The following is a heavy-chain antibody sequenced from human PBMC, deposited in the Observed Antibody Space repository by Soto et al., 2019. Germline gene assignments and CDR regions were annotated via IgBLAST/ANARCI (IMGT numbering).Heavy chain of an antibody. J-gene: IGHJ4*02. V-gene: IGHV1-8*01. CDR2: MNPNNNNT. D-gene: IGHD2-8*01. CDR1: GYTFASYD. CDR3: ARGPHPYFNDH. Sequence: ASVKVSCKASGYTFASYDSKWVRQATGQGLEWMGWMNPNNNNTGYAQKFQGRVTMTRNTSISTAYMELSSLGSEDTAVYYCARGPHPYFNDHWGQGTLVTVSS.